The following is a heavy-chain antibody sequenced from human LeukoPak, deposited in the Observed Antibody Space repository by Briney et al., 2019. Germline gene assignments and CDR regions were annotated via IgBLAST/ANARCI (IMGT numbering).Heavy chain of an antibody. CDR1: GFTFSSYA. V-gene: IGHV3-23*01. Sequence: GGSLRLSCAASGFTFSSYAMSWVRQAPGKGLEWVSAISGSGGRTYYADSVKGRLTISRDNSKNTLYLQMNSLRAEDTAVYYCASWVGKDAFDIWGQGTMVTVSS. CDR2: ISGSGGRT. CDR3: ASWVGKDAFDI. D-gene: IGHD7-27*01. J-gene: IGHJ3*02.